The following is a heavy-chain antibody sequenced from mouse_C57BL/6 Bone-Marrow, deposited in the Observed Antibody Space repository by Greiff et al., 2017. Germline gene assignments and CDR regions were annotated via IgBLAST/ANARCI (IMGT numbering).Heavy chain of an antibody. J-gene: IGHJ3*01. CDR1: GYTFTSYW. D-gene: IGHD3-1*01. V-gene: IGHV1-64*01. CDR2: IHPNSGST. Sequence: VQLQQPGAELVKPGASVKLSCKASGYTFTSYWMHWVKQRPGQGLEWIGMIHPNSGSTNYNEKFKSKATLTVDKSSSTAYMQLSSLTSEDSAVYYCARSRNLEGRFAYWGQGTLVTVSA. CDR3: ARSRNLEGRFAY.